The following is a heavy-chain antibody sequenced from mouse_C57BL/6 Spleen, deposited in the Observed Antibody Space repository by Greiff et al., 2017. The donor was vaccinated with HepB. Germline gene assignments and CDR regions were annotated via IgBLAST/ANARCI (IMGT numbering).Heavy chain of an antibody. V-gene: IGHV1-81*01. CDR3: ARDDGYVSDY. CDR1: GYTFTSYG. J-gene: IGHJ4*01. CDR2: IYPRSGNT. Sequence: VQGVESGAELARPGASVKLSCKASGYTFTSYGISWVKQRTGQGLEWIGEIYPRSGNTYYNEKFKGKATLTADKSSSTAYMELRSLTSEDSAVYFCARDDGYVSDYWGQGTSVTVSS. D-gene: IGHD2-3*01.